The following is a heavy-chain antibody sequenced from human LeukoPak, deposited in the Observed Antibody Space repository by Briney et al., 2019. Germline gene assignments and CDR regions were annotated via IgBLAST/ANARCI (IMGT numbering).Heavy chain of an antibody. D-gene: IGHD3-22*01. Sequence: GASVKVCCKASGYTFTGYYMHLVRQAPGQGLEWMGWINPNSGGTDYAQKLQGRVTMTRDTSISTAYMELRRLRSDDTAVDYCARGARIYYDSSGYYYDWGQGTLVTVSS. CDR1: GYTFTGYY. CDR2: INPNSGGT. J-gene: IGHJ4*02. CDR3: ARGARIYYDSSGYYYD. V-gene: IGHV1-2*02.